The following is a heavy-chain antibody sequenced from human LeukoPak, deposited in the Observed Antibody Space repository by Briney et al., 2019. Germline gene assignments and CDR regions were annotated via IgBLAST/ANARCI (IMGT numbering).Heavy chain of an antibody. D-gene: IGHD2-2*01. Sequence: GGSLRLSCAASTINLSDYGMDWVRQAPGRGLEWVSTINPTGVRTYYADSVRGRFTISRDNSKNTVFLQINSLRVEDTAIYYCARDQPHAASWFDPWGQGTLVTVSS. V-gene: IGHV3-23*01. J-gene: IGHJ5*02. CDR1: TINLSDYG. CDR3: ARDQPHAASWFDP. CDR2: INPTGVRT.